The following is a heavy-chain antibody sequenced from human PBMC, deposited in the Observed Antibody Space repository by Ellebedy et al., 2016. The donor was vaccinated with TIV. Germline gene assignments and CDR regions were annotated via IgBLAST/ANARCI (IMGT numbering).Heavy chain of an antibody. D-gene: IGHD2-15*01. CDR1: GGTFSSYA. CDR2: IIPIFGTA. Sequence: SVKVSXXASGGTFSSYAISWVRQAPGQGLEWMGGIIPIFGTANYAQKFQGRVTITADKSTSTAYMELSSLRSEDTAVYYCAIAPRVAATGYFDYWGQGTLVTVSS. V-gene: IGHV1-69*06. J-gene: IGHJ4*02. CDR3: AIAPRVAATGYFDY.